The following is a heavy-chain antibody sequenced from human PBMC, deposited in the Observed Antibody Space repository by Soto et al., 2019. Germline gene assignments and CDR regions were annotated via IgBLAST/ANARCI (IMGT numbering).Heavy chain of an antibody. Sequence: PSDTLSLTCSVSGASIAGGSYYWSWVRQPPGKGLEWIGYIPSRGRPFYNPSLTSRGTISADSSKNQLSLQLTSVTAADTAVYYCVRDQYSGYDFARWGQGNLVT. J-gene: IGHJ5*02. D-gene: IGHD5-12*01. CDR3: VRDQYSGYDFAR. CDR1: GASIAGGSYY. V-gene: IGHV4-30-4*02. CDR2: IPSRGRP.